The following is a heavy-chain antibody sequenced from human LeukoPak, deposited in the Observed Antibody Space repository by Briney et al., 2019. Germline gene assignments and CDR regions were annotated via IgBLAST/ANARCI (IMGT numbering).Heavy chain of an antibody. Sequence: GGSLRLSCAVSGSTFSTYWMSWVRQAPGKGLEWVANIKTDGSEKYYVDSVKGRFTISRDNAKNSLYLQMNSLRAEDTAVYYCARDWNGSGSPNDFWGQGTLVTVSS. J-gene: IGHJ4*02. D-gene: IGHD3-10*01. V-gene: IGHV3-7*01. CDR3: ARDWNGSGSPNDF. CDR2: IKTDGSEK. CDR1: GSTFSTYW.